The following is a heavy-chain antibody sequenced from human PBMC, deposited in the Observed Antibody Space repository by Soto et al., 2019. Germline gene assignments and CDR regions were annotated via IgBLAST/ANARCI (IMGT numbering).Heavy chain of an antibody. CDR2: ISSSSSYI. Sequence: GGSLRLSCAASGFTFSSYSMNWVRQAPGKGLEWVSSISSSSSYIYYADSVKGRFTISRDNDKNSLYLQMNSLRAEDTAVYYCARDAPVSGSYGDAISYYYYGMDVWGQGTTVTVSS. CDR1: GFTFSSYS. J-gene: IGHJ6*02. V-gene: IGHV3-21*01. D-gene: IGHD4-17*01. CDR3: ARDAPVSGSYGDAISYYYYGMDV.